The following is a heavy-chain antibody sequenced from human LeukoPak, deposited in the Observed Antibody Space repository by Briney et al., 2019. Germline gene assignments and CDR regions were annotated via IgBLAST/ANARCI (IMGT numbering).Heavy chain of an antibody. V-gene: IGHV4-34*01. CDR1: GGSFSGYY. D-gene: IGHD3-10*01. CDR2: INHSGST. Sequence: SETLSLTCAVYGGSFSGYYWSWIRQPPGKGLEWIGEINHSGSTNYNPSLKSRVTISVDTSKNQFSLKLSSVTAADTAVYYCARGSITMVRGVINRPAGPSALDYWGQGTLVTVSS. CDR3: ARGSITMVRGVINRPAGPSALDY. J-gene: IGHJ4*02.